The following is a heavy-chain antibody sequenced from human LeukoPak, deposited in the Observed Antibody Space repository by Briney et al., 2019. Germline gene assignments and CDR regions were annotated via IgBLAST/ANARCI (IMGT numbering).Heavy chain of an antibody. D-gene: IGHD3-3*01. J-gene: IGHJ6*03. CDR1: GYTLTELS. Sequence: GASVKVSCKVSGYTLTELSMHWVRQAPGKGLEWMGGFDPEDGETIYAQKFQGRVTMTRNTSISTAYMELSSLRSEDTAVYYCARLGFLEWLLSGSYYMDVWGKGTTVTVSS. CDR3: ARLGFLEWLLSGSYYMDV. V-gene: IGHV1-24*01. CDR2: FDPEDGET.